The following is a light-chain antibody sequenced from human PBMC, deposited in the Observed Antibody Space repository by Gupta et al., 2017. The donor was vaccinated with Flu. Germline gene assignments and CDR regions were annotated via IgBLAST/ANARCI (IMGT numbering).Light chain of an antibody. CDR2: EGT. CDR1: NSDVGNYNV. CDR3: CSYTTADTHV. J-gene: IGLJ1*01. V-gene: IGLV2-23*01. Sequence: SITISCTGTNSDVGNYNVVCGDQQHPGKAHKLIISEGTKRASGISDRFAGSKSGNTASLTISGLQAEDEADYYCCSYTTADTHVFGTGTKVTVL.